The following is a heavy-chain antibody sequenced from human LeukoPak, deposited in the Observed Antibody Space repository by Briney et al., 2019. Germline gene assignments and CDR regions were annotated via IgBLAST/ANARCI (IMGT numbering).Heavy chain of an antibody. D-gene: IGHD3-9*01. CDR1: GYSFTSYW. J-gene: IGHJ4*02. CDR3: ARHSDWRFDY. CDR2: IYPADSDT. Sequence: GESLKISFKGSGYSFTSYWIAWVRQMLGKGLEWMGIIYPADSDTRYSPSFQGQVTISADKSISTAYLQWSSLKASDTAMYYCARHSDWRFDYWGQGTLVTVSS. V-gene: IGHV5-51*01.